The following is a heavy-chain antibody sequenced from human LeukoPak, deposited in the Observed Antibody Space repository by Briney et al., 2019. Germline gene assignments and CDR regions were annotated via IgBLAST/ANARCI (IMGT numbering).Heavy chain of an antibody. CDR2: INHGGST. V-gene: IGHV4-34*01. Sequence: SETLSLTCAVYGGSFSGYYWSWIRQPPGKGLEWIGEINHGGSTNYNPSLKSRVTISVDTSKNQFSLKLSSVTAADTAVYYCASVPRSDDHVWGSHRYAFDMWGQGTMVTVSS. CDR3: ASVPRSDDHVWGSHRYAFDM. D-gene: IGHD3-16*02. J-gene: IGHJ3*02. CDR1: GGSFSGYY.